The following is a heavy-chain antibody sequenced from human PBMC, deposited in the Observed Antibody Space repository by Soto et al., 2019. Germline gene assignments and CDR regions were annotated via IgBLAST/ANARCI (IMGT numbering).Heavy chain of an antibody. CDR3: ARDAGPLDAFDI. D-gene: IGHD6-13*01. V-gene: IGHV1-46*01. J-gene: IGHJ3*02. CDR2: INPSGGRT. Sequence: ASVKVSCKASGYTFSYYYMHWVRHAPGQGLEWMGIINPSGGRTSYAQKFQGRVTMTRDTSTSTVYMELSSLRSEDTAVYYCARDAGPLDAFDIWGQGTVVTVSS. CDR1: GYTFSYYY.